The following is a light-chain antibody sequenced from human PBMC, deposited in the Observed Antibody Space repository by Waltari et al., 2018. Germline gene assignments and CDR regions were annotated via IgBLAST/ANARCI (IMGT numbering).Light chain of an antibody. CDR3: QQYYTTPCT. Sequence: DIVLTQSPDSLALSLGERATISCRSSQSVLSSTNSNNYLAWYQQRPGQPPKLLFYWAFTRGSGVPYRFDGSGSGTDFTLTISSLQAEDLAVYYCQQYYTTPCTFGQGTRLEIK. V-gene: IGKV4-1*01. CDR2: WAF. J-gene: IGKJ2*02. CDR1: QSVLSSTNSNNY.